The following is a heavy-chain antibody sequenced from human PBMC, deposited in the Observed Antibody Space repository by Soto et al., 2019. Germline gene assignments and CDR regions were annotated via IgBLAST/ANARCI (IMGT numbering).Heavy chain of an antibody. Sequence: SETLSLTCAVYGGSFSGYYWSWIRQPPGKGLEWIGEINHSGSTNYNPSLKSRVTISVDTSKNQFSLKLSSVTAADTAVYYCARVERGDIVLMVYAMDPYYYYMDVWGKGTTVTVSS. CDR3: ARVERGDIVLMVYAMDPYYYYMDV. CDR2: INHSGST. D-gene: IGHD2-8*01. J-gene: IGHJ6*03. CDR1: GGSFSGYY. V-gene: IGHV4-34*01.